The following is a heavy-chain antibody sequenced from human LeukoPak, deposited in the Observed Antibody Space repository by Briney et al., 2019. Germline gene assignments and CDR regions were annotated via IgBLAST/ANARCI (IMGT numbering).Heavy chain of an antibody. CDR3: ARGALYYDSSGYHTPFDY. D-gene: IGHD3-22*01. CDR2: IIPIFGTA. CDR1: GGTFSSYA. V-gene: IGHV1-69*13. J-gene: IGHJ4*02. Sequence: SVKVSFKASGGTFSSYAISWVRQAPGQGPEWMGGIIPIFGTANYAQEFQGRVTITADESTSTAYMELSSLRSEDTAVYYCARGALYYDSSGYHTPFDYWGQGTLVTVSS.